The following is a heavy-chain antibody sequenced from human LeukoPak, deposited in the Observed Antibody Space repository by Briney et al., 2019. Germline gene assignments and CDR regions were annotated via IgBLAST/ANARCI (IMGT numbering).Heavy chain of an antibody. CDR2: IKRDGNEK. J-gene: IGHJ5*01. Sequence: PGGSLRVCWAASGFTFRSYWMNWVRQAPGKGLYWVANIKRDGNEKNYVDSVKGRFSISRDNAKNSLYLQMDSLRAEDTAVYYCAKEGAYPIITYDSWGQGALVTVSS. D-gene: IGHD3-10*01. CDR3: AKEGAYPIITYDS. V-gene: IGHV3-7*01. CDR1: GFTFRSYW.